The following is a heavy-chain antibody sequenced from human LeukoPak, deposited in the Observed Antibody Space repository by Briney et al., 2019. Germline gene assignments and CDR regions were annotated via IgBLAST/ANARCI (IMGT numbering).Heavy chain of an antibody. D-gene: IGHD3-10*01. CDR1: GFTFSSRD. V-gene: IGHV3-48*03. CDR2: ISSGGYTT. J-gene: IGHJ4*02. Sequence: GGSLRLSCTDSGFTFSSRDMNWVRQAPGKGLEWVSYISSGGYTTRYADSVKGRFTISRDNAKNSLYLQMNSLKAEDTAVYYCAREGSSYAPSEPFYFDYWGLGTLVTVSS. CDR3: AREGSSYAPSEPFYFDY.